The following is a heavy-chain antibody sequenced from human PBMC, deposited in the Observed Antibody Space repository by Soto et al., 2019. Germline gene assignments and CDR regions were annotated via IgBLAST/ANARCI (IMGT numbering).Heavy chain of an antibody. V-gene: IGHV3-48*02. J-gene: IGHJ4*02. CDR3: ARETIVIRFLEWWYFDY. CDR2: ISSSSSTI. CDR1: GFTFSSYS. Sequence: EVQLVESGGGLVQPGGSLRLSCAASGFTFSSYSMNWVRQAPGKGLEWVSYISSSSSTIYYADSVKGRFTISRDNAKNSLYLQMSSLRDEDTAVYYCARETIVIRFLEWWYFDYWGQGTLVTVSS. D-gene: IGHD3-3*01.